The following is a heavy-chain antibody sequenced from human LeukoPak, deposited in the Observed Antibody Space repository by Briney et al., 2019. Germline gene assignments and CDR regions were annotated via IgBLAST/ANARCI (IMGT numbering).Heavy chain of an antibody. J-gene: IGHJ4*02. D-gene: IGHD4-17*01. V-gene: IGHV3-23*01. CDR3: ANPLTPHGDFEDY. CDR1: GFTFSSYA. Sequence: PGGSLRLSCAASGFTFSSYAMSWVRQAPGKGLEWVSAISGSGGSTYYADSVKGRFTISRDNSKDTLYLQMNSLRAEDTAVYYCANPLTPHGDFEDYWGQGTLVTVSS. CDR2: ISGSGGST.